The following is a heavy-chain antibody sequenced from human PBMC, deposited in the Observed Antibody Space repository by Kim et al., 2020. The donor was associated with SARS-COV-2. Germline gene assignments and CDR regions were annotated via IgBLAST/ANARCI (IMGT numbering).Heavy chain of an antibody. J-gene: IGHJ6*02. CDR1: GYTFTSYA. V-gene: IGHV7-4-1*02. CDR3: ARGVAGSDLYYYYGMDV. D-gene: IGHD6-19*01. Sequence: ASVKVSCKASGYTFTSYAMNWVRQAPGQGLEWMGWIITNTGNPTYAQAFTGRFVFSLDTSVGTAYLQISSLKAEDTAVYYCARGVAGSDLYYYYGMDVWGQGTTVTVSS. CDR2: IITNTGNP.